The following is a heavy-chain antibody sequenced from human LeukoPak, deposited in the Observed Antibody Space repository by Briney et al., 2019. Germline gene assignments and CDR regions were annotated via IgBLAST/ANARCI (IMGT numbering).Heavy chain of an antibody. J-gene: IGHJ4*02. CDR2: IKSKTDGGTT. V-gene: IGHV3-15*01. CDR1: GFTFSDAW. Sequence: PGGSLRLSCAASGFTFSDAWMSWVRQAPGKGLEWVGRIKSKTDGGTTDYAAPVKGRFTISRDDSKNTLYLQMNSLKTEDTAVYYCTTRGGSFSIFDYWGQGTLVPVSS. CDR3: TTRGGSFSIFDY. D-gene: IGHD1-26*01.